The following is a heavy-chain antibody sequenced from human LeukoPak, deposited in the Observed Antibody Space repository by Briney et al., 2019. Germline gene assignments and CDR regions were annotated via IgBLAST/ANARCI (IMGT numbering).Heavy chain of an antibody. D-gene: IGHD3-16*02. V-gene: IGHV1-46*01. CDR3: ARDNSVGDIAWWFDP. Sequence: GASVKVSCKASGYSFTSHDMHWVRQAPGQGLECMGLINPSGSSTLYAQKFQGRVTMTRDMSTTTDYMELSSLRSEDTAVYYCARDNSVGDIAWWFDPWGQGTLVTVSS. CDR2: INPSGSST. CDR1: GYSFTSHD. J-gene: IGHJ5*02.